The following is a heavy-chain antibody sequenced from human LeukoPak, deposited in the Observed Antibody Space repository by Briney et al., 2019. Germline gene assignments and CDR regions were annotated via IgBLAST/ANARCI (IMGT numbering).Heavy chain of an antibody. J-gene: IGHJ4*02. V-gene: IGHV4-34*01. CDR2: INHSGST. Sequence: SETLSLTCAVYGGSFSGYYWSWIRQPPGKGLEWIGEINHSGSTNYNLSLKSRVTISVDTSKNQSSLKLSSVTAADTAVYYCARRTTEDYDSSGTNDYWGQGTLVTVSS. CDR1: GGSFSGYY. D-gene: IGHD3-22*01. CDR3: ARRTTEDYDSSGTNDY.